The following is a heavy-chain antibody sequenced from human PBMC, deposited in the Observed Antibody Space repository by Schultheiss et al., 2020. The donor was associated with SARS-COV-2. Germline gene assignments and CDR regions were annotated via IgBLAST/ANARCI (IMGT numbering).Heavy chain of an antibody. CDR3: AKGYSSSWYDYYYGMDV. D-gene: IGHD6-13*01. CDR1: GFTFSSYG. CDR2: ISYDGSNK. V-gene: IGHV3-30*18. J-gene: IGHJ6*02. Sequence: GESLKISCAASGFTFSSYGMHWVRQAPGKGLEWVAVISYDGSNKYYADSVKGRFTISRDNSKNTLYLQMNSLRAEDTAVYYCAKGYSSSWYDYYYGMDVWGQGTTVTVSS.